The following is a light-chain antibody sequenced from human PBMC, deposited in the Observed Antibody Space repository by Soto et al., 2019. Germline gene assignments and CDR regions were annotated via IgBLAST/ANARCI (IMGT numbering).Light chain of an antibody. Sequence: IVLTQSPATLSLSPGERATLSCRASQSISSSLAWYQQKPGQAPRLLIYDASSRATDFPDRFSGSGSGTDFTLTIGSLEPEDFAVYYCQQRSEWPRTFGQGNKVDIK. J-gene: IGKJ1*01. CDR1: QSISSS. CDR3: QQRSEWPRT. V-gene: IGKV3-11*01. CDR2: DAS.